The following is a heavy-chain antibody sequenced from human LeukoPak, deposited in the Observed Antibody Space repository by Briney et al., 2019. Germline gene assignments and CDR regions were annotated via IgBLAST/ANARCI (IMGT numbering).Heavy chain of an antibody. V-gene: IGHV1-2*02. CDR1: GYTFTGYY. CDR2: INPNSGDS. J-gene: IGHJ4*02. Sequence: ASVKVSCKASGYTFTGYYMHWVRQAPGQGLEWMGWINPNSGDSNYAQKFQGRVTMTRATSISTAYMELSRLRSDDTAVFYCASGPTSGYYSGGYWGQGTLVTVSS. CDR3: ASGPTSGYYSGGY. D-gene: IGHD3-22*01.